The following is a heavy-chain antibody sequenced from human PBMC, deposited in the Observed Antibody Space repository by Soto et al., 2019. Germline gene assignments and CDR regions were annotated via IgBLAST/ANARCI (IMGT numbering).Heavy chain of an antibody. CDR2: ISYDGSNK. Sequence: GGSLRLSCAASGFTFSSYGMHWVRQAPGKGLEWVAVISYDGSNKYYADSVKGRFTISRDNSKNTLYLQMNSLRAEDTAVYYCAKKRYGSGSYYYYYGMDVWGQGTTVTVSS. J-gene: IGHJ6*02. V-gene: IGHV3-30*18. D-gene: IGHD3-10*01. CDR1: GFTFSSYG. CDR3: AKKRYGSGSYYYYYGMDV.